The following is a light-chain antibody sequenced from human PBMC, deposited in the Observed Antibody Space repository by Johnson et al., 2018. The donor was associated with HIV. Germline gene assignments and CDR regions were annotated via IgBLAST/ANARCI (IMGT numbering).Light chain of an antibody. Sequence: QSVLTQPPSVSAAPGQKVTISCSGSSSNIGNNYVSWYQQLPGTAPKLLIYENTKRPSGIPDRISGSKSGTSATLGITGLQTGDEADYYCGTWDNSLNTGGGFGTGTKVTVL. J-gene: IGLJ1*01. V-gene: IGLV1-51*02. CDR2: ENT. CDR1: SSNIGNNY. CDR3: GTWDNSLNTGGG.